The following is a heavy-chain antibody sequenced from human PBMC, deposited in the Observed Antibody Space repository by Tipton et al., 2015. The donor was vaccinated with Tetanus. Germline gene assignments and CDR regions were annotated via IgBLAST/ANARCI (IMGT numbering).Heavy chain of an antibody. CDR3: AGVTAQRTELYFDH. CDR1: GGSVSSYY. Sequence: TLSPTCTVSGGSVSSYYWTWIRQPPGKGLEWIGYVYYTGSTNHNPSLKSRVTISMDRSKNQISLQLTSVTAADTAVYFCAGVTAQRTELYFDHWGQGTLVTVSS. V-gene: IGHV4-59*07. CDR2: VYYTGST. J-gene: IGHJ4*02. D-gene: IGHD6-13*01.